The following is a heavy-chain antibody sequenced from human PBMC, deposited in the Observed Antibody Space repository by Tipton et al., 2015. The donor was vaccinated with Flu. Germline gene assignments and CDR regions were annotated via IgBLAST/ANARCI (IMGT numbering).Heavy chain of an antibody. CDR2: ISRGGAI. J-gene: IGHJ5*02. CDR3: ARRDYSNYVSQPKNWFDL. D-gene: IGHD4-11*01. V-gene: IGHV4-38-2*02. Sequence: TLSLTCIVSGDSIRSDYFWGWIRQPPGKGLEWIGQISRGGAIYYNSSLQSRATISVDSSRNRFSLKVRSVTAADTDTYYCARRDYSNYVSQPKNWFDLWGQGILVTVSS. CDR1: GDSIRSDYF.